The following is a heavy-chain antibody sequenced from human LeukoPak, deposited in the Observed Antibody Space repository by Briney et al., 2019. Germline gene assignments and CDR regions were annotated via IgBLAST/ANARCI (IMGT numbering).Heavy chain of an antibody. CDR3: ARIWLHTHYYYYGMDV. CDR1: GGSFSGYY. V-gene: IGHV4-34*01. CDR2: INHSGST. J-gene: IGHJ6*02. D-gene: IGHD5-24*01. Sequence: SETLSLTCAVYGGSFSGYYWSWIRQPPGKGLEWIGEINHSGSTNYNPSLKRRVTISVDTSKNQFSLKLSSVTAADTAVYYCARIWLHTHYYYYGMDVWGQGTTVTVSS.